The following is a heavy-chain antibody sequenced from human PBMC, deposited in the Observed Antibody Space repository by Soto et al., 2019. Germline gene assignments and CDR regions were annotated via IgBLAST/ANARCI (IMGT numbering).Heavy chain of an antibody. CDR2: INHSGST. D-gene: IGHD5-12*01. J-gene: IGHJ5*02. V-gene: IGHV4-34*01. CDR1: GASFSRYY. Sequence: QVQLQQWGAGLLKPSETLSLTCDVYGASFSRYYWNWIRQPPGKGLEWLGEINHSGSTNYNPSLESRVTISLDTSKTQFSLKLTSVTAADTAVYYCARGEGRLVGTWFDPWGQGTLVTVSS. CDR3: ARGEGRLVGTWFDP.